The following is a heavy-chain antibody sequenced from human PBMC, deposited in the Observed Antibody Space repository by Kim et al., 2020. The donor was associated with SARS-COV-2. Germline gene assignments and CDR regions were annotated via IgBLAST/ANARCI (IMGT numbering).Heavy chain of an antibody. V-gene: IGHV3-15*01. D-gene: IGHD6-19*01. Sequence: GGSLRLSCAASGFTFSNAWMSWVRQAPGKGLEWVGRIKSKTDGGTTDYAAPVKGRFTISRDNSKNTLYLQMNSLKTEDTAVYYCTTEWGWYWIDFDYWGQGTLVTVSS. CDR1: GFTFSNAW. CDR3: TTEWGWYWIDFDY. CDR2: IKSKTDGGTT. J-gene: IGHJ4*02.